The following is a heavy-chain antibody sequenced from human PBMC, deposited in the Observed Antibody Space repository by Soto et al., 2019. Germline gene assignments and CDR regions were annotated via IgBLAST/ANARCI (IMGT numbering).Heavy chain of an antibody. Sequence: EVQLLESGGGLVQPGGSLRLSCAASGFTFSSYAMSWVRQAPGKGLEWVSAISGSGGSTYYADSVKGRFTISRDNSKNTLYLQMNSLRAEDTAVYYCAKEGITMVRGVMGNFDYWGQGTLVTVSS. CDR1: GFTFSSYA. D-gene: IGHD3-10*01. CDR3: AKEGITMVRGVMGNFDY. CDR2: ISGSGGST. J-gene: IGHJ4*02. V-gene: IGHV3-23*01.